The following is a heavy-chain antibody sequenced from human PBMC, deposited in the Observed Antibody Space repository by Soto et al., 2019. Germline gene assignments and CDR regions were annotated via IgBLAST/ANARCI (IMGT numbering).Heavy chain of an antibody. CDR1: GGPISSGGYY. V-gene: IGHV4-31*03. CDR2: IFYCGTT. J-gene: IGHJ5*02. Sequence: QVHLQESGPGLVKPSQTLSLTCTVSGGPISSGGYYWSWIRQHTGKGLEWIGYIFYCGTTYYNPTLKRRVTISVATSKNKFSLKVSAVDDASTAVYSCATGVDPWGQGTRVTVSS. CDR3: ATGVDP.